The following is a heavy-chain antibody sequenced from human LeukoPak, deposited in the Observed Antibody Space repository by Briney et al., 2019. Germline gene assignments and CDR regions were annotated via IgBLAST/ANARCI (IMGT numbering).Heavy chain of an antibody. V-gene: IGHV3-7*01. D-gene: IGHD6-19*01. CDR1: GFTFSSYW. J-gene: IGHJ4*02. CDR2: IKQDGSEK. Sequence: PGGSLRLSCAASGFTFSSYWMGWVRQAPGKGLEWVANIKQDGSEKYYVDSVKGRFTISRDNAKNSLYLQMNSLRAEDTAVYYCARLRWLVEGGFFDYWGRGTLVTVSS. CDR3: ARLRWLVEGGFFDY.